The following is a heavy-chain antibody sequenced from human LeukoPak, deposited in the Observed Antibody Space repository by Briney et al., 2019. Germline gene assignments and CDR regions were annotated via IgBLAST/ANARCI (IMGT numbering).Heavy chain of an antibody. V-gene: IGHV4-59*12. J-gene: IGHJ4*02. CDR3: AGPMDSDY. CDR1: GGSISSYY. CDR2: IYYSGST. Sequence: SETLSLTCTVSGGSISSYYWSWIRQPPGKGLEWIGYIYYSGSTNYKPSLKSRVTISVDTSKNQFSLKLSSVTAADTAVYYCAGPMDSDYWGQGTLVTVSS.